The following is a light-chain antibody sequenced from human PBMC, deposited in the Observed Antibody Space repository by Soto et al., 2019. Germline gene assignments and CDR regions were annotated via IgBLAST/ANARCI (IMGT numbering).Light chain of an antibody. J-gene: IGKJ4*01. V-gene: IGKV3-11*01. CDR3: QQRSGWLIT. Sequence: EIVLTQSPATLSLSPGERATLSCRASQSVGSNLAWYQQKPGQAPRLLIYDAVSRDTGIPARISGSGSGTDSTLTISSLEPADVAVYSCQQRSGWLITFGGGTKVEV. CDR2: DAV. CDR1: QSVGSN.